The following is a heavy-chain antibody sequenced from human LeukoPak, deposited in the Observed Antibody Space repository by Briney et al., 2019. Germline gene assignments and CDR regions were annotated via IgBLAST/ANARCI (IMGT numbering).Heavy chain of an antibody. Sequence: GGSLRLSCAASGFTFSSYGMHWVRQAPGKGLEWVAVISYDGSNKYYADSVKGRFTISRDNSKNTLYLQMNSLRAEDTAVYYCAKLYYYDSSGPSHYWGQGTLVTVSS. CDR3: AKLYYYDSSGPSHY. D-gene: IGHD3-22*01. CDR2: ISYDGSNK. V-gene: IGHV3-30*18. J-gene: IGHJ4*02. CDR1: GFTFSSYG.